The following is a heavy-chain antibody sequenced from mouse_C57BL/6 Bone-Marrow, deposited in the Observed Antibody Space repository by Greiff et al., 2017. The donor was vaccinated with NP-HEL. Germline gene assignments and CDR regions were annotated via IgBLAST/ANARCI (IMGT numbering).Heavy chain of an antibody. CDR2: IDPENGDT. CDR3: TTEYYGRSYVRYFDV. D-gene: IGHD1-1*01. Sequence: VQLQQSGAELVRPGASVKLSCTASGFNIKDDYMHWVKQRPEQGLEWIGWIDPENGDTEYASKFQGKATITADTSSNTAYLQLSSLTSEDTAVYYCTTEYYGRSYVRYFDVWGTGTTVTVSS. CDR1: GFNIKDDY. V-gene: IGHV14-4*01. J-gene: IGHJ1*03.